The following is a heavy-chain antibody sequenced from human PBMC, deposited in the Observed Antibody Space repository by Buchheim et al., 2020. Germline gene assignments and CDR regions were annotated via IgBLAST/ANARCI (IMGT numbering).Heavy chain of an antibody. CDR2: IWYDGSKK. Sequence: QVNLVESGGGVVQPGRSLRLSCAASGFTFSNYNMNWVRQAPGKGPEWVAVIWYDGSKKYYADSVKGRFTISRDSSKNTLFLQRSSLRAEDTAVYYCARGTFGIDYWGQGTL. CDR1: GFTFSNYN. V-gene: IGHV3-33*01. CDR3: ARGTFGIDY. J-gene: IGHJ4*02. D-gene: IGHD3-16*01.